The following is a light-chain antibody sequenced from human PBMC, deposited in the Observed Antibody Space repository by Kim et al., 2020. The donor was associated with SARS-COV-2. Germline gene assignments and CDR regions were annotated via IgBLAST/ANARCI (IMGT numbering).Light chain of an antibody. J-gene: IGLJ2*01. CDR2: GRN. CDR1: RLRSYY. CDR3: QSRDSGGEVI. Sequence: SELTQDPVVSVALGQTVRITCQGDRLRSYYATWYQQKPRQAPVLVIYGRNNRPSGIPDRFSGSASGNTASLTISGAQAEDEADFYCQSRDSGGEVIFGGATQLTVL. V-gene: IGLV3-19*01.